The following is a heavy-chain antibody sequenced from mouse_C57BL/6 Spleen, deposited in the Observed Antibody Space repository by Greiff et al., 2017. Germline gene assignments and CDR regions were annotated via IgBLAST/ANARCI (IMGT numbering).Heavy chain of an antibody. CDR3: ARRGSSSYFDY. CDR2: INPNYGTT. Sequence: VQLQQSGPELVKPGASVKISCKASGYSFTDYNMNWVRQSNGKSLEWIGVINPNYGTTSYNQQFKGKATLTVDQSSSTACMQLNGLTSEDSAVYYCARRGSSSYFDYWGQGTTLTVSS. V-gene: IGHV1-39*01. J-gene: IGHJ2*01. CDR1: GYSFTDYN. D-gene: IGHD1-1*01.